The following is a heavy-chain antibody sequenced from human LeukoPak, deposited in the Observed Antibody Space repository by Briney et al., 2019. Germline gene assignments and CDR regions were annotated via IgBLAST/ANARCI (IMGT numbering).Heavy chain of an antibody. V-gene: IGHV4-34*01. Sequence: SETLSLTCAVYGGSFSGYYWSWIRQPPGKGLEWIGEINHSGSTNYNPSLKSRVTISVDTSKNQFSLKLSSVTAADTAVYYCARGFPREYNYGYYYYYGMDVWGQGTTVTVSS. CDR3: ARGFPREYNYGYYYYYGMDV. CDR1: GGSFSGYY. J-gene: IGHJ6*02. D-gene: IGHD5-18*01. CDR2: INHSGST.